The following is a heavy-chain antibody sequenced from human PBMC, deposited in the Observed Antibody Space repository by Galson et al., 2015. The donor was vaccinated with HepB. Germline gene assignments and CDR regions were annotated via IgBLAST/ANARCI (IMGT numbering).Heavy chain of an antibody. CDR3: ASSHPRQLVRYSGYDSPYYYGMDV. CDR1: GYSFTSYW. D-gene: IGHD5-12*01. J-gene: IGHJ6*02. CDR2: IDPSDSYT. V-gene: IGHV5-10-1*01. Sequence: QSGAEVKKPGESLRISCKGSGYSFTSYWISWVRQMPGKGLEWMGRIDPSDSYTNYSPSFQGHVTISADKSISTAYLQWSSLKASDTAMYYCASSHPRQLVRYSGYDSPYYYGMDVWGQGTTVTVSS.